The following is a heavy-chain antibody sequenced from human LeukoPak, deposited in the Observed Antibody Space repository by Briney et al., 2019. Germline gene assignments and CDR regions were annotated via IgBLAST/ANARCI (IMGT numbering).Heavy chain of an antibody. V-gene: IGHV4-31*11. CDR3: ARATTVVIGNDAFDI. CDR1: GGSISSYY. CDR2: IYYSGST. D-gene: IGHD4-23*01. Sequence: SQTLSLTCAVSGGSISSYYWSWIRQHPGKGLEWIGYIYYSGSTYYNPSLKSRVTISVDTSKNQFSLKLSSVTAADTAVYYCARATTVVIGNDAFDIWGQGTMVTVSS. J-gene: IGHJ3*02.